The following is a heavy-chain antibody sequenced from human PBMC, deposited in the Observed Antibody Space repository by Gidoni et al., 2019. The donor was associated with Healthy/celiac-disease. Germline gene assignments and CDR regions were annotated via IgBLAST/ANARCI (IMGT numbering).Heavy chain of an antibody. CDR1: GGSFSGYY. D-gene: IGHD6-19*01. J-gene: IGHJ4*02. Sequence: QVQLQQWGAGLLKPSETLSLTCAVYGGSFSGYYWSWIRQPPGKGLEWIGEINHSGSTNYNPSLKSRVTISVDTSKNQFSLKLSSVTAADTAVYYCARDLAVAGTDYWGQGTLVTVSS. V-gene: IGHV4-34*01. CDR3: ARDLAVAGTDY. CDR2: INHSGST.